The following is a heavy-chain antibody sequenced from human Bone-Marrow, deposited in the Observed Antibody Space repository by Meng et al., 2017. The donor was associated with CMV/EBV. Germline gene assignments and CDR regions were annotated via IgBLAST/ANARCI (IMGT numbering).Heavy chain of an antibody. D-gene: IGHD3-22*01. CDR3: ARVGYYDSSGNYTY. CDR1: GGSFSGYY. Sequence: SETLSLTCAVYGGSFSGYYWSWIRQPPGKGLEWIGEINHSGSTNYNPPLKSRVTISVDTSKNQFSLKLSPVTAADTAVYYCARVGYYDSSGNYTYWGQGTLVTVSS. V-gene: IGHV4-34*01. CDR2: INHSGST. J-gene: IGHJ4*02.